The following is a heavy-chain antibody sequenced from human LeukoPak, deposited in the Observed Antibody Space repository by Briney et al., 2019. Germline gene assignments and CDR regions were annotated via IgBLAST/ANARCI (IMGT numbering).Heavy chain of an antibody. CDR1: GFTFSSYS. D-gene: IGHD1-26*01. V-gene: IGHV3-21*01. CDR3: ARVQIVGATYDY. CDR2: ISSSSSYI. J-gene: IGHJ4*02. Sequence: GGSLRLSCAAYGFTFSSYSMNWVRQVPGKGLEWVSPISSSSSYIYYADSVKGRFTISRDNAKNSLYLQMNSLRAEDTAVYYCARVQIVGATYDYWGQGTLVTVSS.